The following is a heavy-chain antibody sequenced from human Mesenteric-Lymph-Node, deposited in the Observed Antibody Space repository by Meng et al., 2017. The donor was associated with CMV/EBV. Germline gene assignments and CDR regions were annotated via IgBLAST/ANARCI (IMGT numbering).Heavy chain of an antibody. J-gene: IGHJ6*02. V-gene: IGHV1-18*01. CDR2: ISAYNGNT. CDR3: ARESSSPWELDYYFYGMDV. D-gene: IGHD1-26*01. CDR1: GYTFTSYG. Sequence: ASVKVSCKASGYTFTSYGISWVRQAPGQGLEWMGWISAYNGNTNYAQKLQGRVTMTTDTSTSAAYMELRSLRSDDTAVYYCARESSSPWELDYYFYGMDVWGQGTTVTVSS.